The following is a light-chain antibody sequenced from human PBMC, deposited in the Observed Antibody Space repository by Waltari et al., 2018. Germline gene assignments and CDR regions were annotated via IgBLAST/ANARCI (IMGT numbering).Light chain of an antibody. CDR1: QSVSIN. V-gene: IGKV3-15*01. CDR3: QQYNDWLPLT. CDR2: DTS. J-gene: IGKJ4*01. Sequence: EIVMTQSPATLSVSPGESATLSCRASQSVSINLAWYQQKPGQAPRLLIFDTSTRATGIPARFSGSGSGTDFTLTISSLQSEDFAVYYCQQYNDWLPLTFGGGTKVVI.